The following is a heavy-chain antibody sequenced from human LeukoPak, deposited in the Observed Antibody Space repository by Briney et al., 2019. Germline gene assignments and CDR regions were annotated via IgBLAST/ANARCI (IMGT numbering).Heavy chain of an antibody. J-gene: IGHJ3*02. V-gene: IGHV3-74*01. CDR3: ARGHIVGYGFDI. D-gene: IGHD2-15*01. CDR2: IKTDGSST. CDR1: GFTFSSYW. Sequence: GGSLRLSCAASGFTFSSYWMHWVRQVPGKGLVWVSRIKTDGSSTNYADSVKGRFTTSRDNAKNTLYLQMNSLRAEDTAVYFCARGHIVGYGFDIWGQGTLVTVSS.